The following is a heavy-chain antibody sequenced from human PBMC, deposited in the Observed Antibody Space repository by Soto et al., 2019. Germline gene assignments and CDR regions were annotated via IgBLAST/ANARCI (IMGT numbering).Heavy chain of an antibody. CDR3: ARGVSSSWPAVDY. D-gene: IGHD6-13*01. CDR1: GFTVSSNY. Sequence: GGSLRLSCAASGFTVSSNYMSWVRQAPGKGLEWVSVIYSGGNTYYADSVKGRFTISRDNSKNTLYLQMNSLRAEDTAVYYCARGVSSSWPAVDYWGQGTLVTVSS. CDR2: IYSGGNT. V-gene: IGHV3-66*01. J-gene: IGHJ4*02.